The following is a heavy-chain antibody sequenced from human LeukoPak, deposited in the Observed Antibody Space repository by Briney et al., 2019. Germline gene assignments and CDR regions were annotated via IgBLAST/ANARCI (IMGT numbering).Heavy chain of an antibody. J-gene: IGHJ6*02. CDR3: ARSPYCSSTSCYGFYYYYGMDV. D-gene: IGHD2-2*01. Sequence: SETLSLTCTVSGGSISSYYWSWIRQPAGKGLEWIGRIYTSRSTNYNPSLKSRVTMSVDTSKNQFSLKLSSVTAADTAVYYCARSPYCSSTSCYGFYYYYGMDVWGQGTAVTVSS. V-gene: IGHV4-4*07. CDR2: IYTSRST. CDR1: GGSISSYY.